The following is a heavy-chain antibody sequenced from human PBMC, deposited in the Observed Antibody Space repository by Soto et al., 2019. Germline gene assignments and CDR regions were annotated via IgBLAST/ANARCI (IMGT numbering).Heavy chain of an antibody. CDR2: ISSSSSVI. J-gene: IGHJ6*03. CDR3: ARDLSWGSNWYYYMDV. Sequence: EVQLVESGGGLVQPGGSLRLSSATSGFILSDCAMNWVRQAPGKGLVWVSYISSSSSVIDYADSVKGRFTVSRDNTRNSLYLQMNSLRAEDTAVYYCARDLSWGSNWYYYMDVWGKGTTVTVSS. CDR1: GFILSDCA. D-gene: IGHD7-27*01. V-gene: IGHV3-48*01.